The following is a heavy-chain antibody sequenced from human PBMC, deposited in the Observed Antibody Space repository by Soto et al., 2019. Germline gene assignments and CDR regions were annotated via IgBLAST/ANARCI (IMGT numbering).Heavy chain of an antibody. Sequence: EVQLVESGGGLIQPGGSLRLSCAASGFTVSGNYMTWVRQAPGKGLEWGSVIYSGGDTYYADSVQGRFPISRDTSKNTLYIQMNRMRVEDKAVYYCARGATRWLHPLGYWGQGTLVTVSS. CDR1: GFTVSGNY. J-gene: IGHJ4*02. CDR2: IYSGGDT. V-gene: IGHV3-53*01. CDR3: ARGATRWLHPLGY. D-gene: IGHD5-12*01.